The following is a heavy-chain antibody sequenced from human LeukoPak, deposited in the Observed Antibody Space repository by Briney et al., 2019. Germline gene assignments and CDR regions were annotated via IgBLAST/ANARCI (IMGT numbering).Heavy chain of an antibody. J-gene: IGHJ4*02. CDR3: ARVDSRSNACDY. CDR2: INPSGGST. D-gene: IGHD6-13*01. Sequence: GASVKVSCKASGYTFTSYYMHWVRQAPGQGLEWMGIINPSGGSTSYAQKFQGRVTMTRDTSISTAYMELRSLRSDDTAVYYCARVDSRSNACDYWGQGTLVTVSS. CDR1: GYTFTSYY. V-gene: IGHV1-46*01.